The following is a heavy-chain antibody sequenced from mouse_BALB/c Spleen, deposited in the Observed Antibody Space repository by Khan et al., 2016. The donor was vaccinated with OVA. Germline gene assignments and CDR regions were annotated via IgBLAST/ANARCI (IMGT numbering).Heavy chain of an antibody. Sequence: EVMLVESGGVIFPPGFPPQRSPTHPRFPISSYGMSSLRQTPDTRLELLATIDSNGCLTYDPDRVKRRFTISGDNAKNALYLQMRSLKSEDTAMYYCARSAIWGQGTTLTVSS. D-gene: IGHD2-12*01. CDR1: RFPISSYG. CDR2: IDSNGCLT. V-gene: IGHV5-6-3*01. J-gene: IGHJ2*01. CDR3: ARSAI.